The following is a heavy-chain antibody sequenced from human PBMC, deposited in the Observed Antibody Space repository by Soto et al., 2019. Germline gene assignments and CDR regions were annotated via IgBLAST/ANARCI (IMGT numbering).Heavy chain of an antibody. CDR1: GGIFTNNA. V-gene: IGHV1-69*01. Sequence: QVQVVQSGAEVKKPGSSVKVSCKVSGGIFTNNAISWVRQAPGHGLEWLGGVIPLFDTAYYAQIFRGRLRMTADGATTTAYMELSGLPSSDTAVSFCATGGHKDGYYFYRGMDVWGQGTT. D-gene: IGHD2-15*01. CDR2: VIPLFDTA. CDR3: ATGGHKDGYYFYRGMDV. J-gene: IGHJ6*02.